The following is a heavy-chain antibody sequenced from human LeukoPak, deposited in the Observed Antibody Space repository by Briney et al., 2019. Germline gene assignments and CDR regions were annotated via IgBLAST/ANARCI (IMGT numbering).Heavy chain of an antibody. CDR1: GFTFSSYE. CDR2: MSSSGGTL. CDR3: ARVRDDDGDFALDY. D-gene: IGHD4-17*01. J-gene: IGHJ4*02. Sequence: SGGSLRLSCAASGFTFSSYEMNWVRQAPGKGLEWVSYMSSSGGTLYYAASVKGRFTISRDNAKNSLYLQMNSLRAEDTAVYYCARVRDDDGDFALDYWGQGILVTVSS. V-gene: IGHV3-48*03.